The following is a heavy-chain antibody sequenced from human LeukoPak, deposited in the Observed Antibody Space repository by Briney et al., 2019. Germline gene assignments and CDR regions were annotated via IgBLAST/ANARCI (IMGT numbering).Heavy chain of an antibody. V-gene: IGHV1-8*01. CDR3: AVHCTNGVCYKDDYYYGMDV. CDR1: GYTFTSYD. Sequence: GASVKVSCKASGYTFTSYDINWVRQATGQALEWMGWMNPNSGNTGYAQKFQGRVTMTRNTSISTAYMELSSLRSEDTAVYYCAVHCTNGVCYKDDYYYGMDVWGQGTTVTVSS. CDR2: MNPNSGNT. J-gene: IGHJ6*02. D-gene: IGHD2-8*01.